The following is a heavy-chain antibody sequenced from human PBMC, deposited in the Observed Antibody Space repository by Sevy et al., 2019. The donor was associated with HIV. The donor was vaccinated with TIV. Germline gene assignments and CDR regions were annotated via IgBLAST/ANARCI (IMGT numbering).Heavy chain of an antibody. CDR3: TRQGPSDGMDV. V-gene: IGHV5-51*01. CDR1: GYSFTSYC. Sequence: GESLKISCKISGYSFTSYCIGWVRQMTGKGLEWMGIFCPGDSDISYRPSFHGQVTMPADKSISTVYLQWRSLKASDTAMYYCTRQGPSDGMDVWGRGTTVSVSS. J-gene: IGHJ6*02. CDR2: FCPGDSDI.